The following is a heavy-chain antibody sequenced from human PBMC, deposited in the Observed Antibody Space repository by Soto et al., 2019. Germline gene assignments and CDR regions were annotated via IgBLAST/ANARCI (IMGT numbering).Heavy chain of an antibody. CDR2: ISYDGSNK. CDR1: GFTFSSYA. Sequence: GGSLRLSCAASGFTFSSYAMHRVRQAPGKGLEWVAVISYDGSNKYYADSVKGRFTISRDNSKNTLYLQMNSLRAEDTAVYYCARVPAAIDAFDIWGQGTMVTVSS. CDR3: ARVPAAIDAFDI. J-gene: IGHJ3*02. D-gene: IGHD2-2*01. V-gene: IGHV3-30-3*01.